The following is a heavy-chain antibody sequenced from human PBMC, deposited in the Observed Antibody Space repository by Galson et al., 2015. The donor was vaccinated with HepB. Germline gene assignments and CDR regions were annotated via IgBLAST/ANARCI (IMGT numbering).Heavy chain of an antibody. CDR1: GGTFSSYA. CDR2: IIPIFGTA. CDR3: ARAARYCSGGSCYDDAFDI. V-gene: IGHV1-69*13. Sequence: SVKVSCKASGGTFSSYAISWVRQAPGQGLEWMGGIIPIFGTANYAQKFQGRVTIAADESTSTAYMELSSLRSEDTAVYYCARAARYCSGGSCYDDAFDIWGQGTMVTVSS. D-gene: IGHD2-15*01. J-gene: IGHJ3*02.